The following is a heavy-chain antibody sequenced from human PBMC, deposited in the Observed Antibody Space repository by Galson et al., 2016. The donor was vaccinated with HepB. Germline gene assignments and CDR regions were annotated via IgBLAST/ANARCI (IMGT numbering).Heavy chain of an antibody. D-gene: IGHD2-21*01. J-gene: IGHJ4*02. V-gene: IGHV3-23*01. CDR3: TRDPASYN. CDR1: GFTFSASP. Sequence: SLRLSCAASGFTFSASPMSWVRRAPGKGLEWLSSISGSGDRTNYTDSVKGRFTISRDTSKNTLYLQMSSLRVDETALYYCTRDPASYNWGQGTLVLVSS. CDR2: ISGSGDRT.